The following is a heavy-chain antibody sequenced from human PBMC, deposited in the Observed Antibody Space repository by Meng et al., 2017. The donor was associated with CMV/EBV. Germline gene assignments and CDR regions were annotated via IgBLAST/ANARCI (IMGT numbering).Heavy chain of an antibody. CDR2: IWYDGSNK. CDR1: GFTFSSYG. V-gene: IGHV3-33*06. D-gene: IGHD3-3*01. J-gene: IGHJ6*02. CDR3: AKDALGYDFWSGYYTGYYYYGMDV. Sequence: GGSLRLSCAASGFTFSSYGMHWVRQAPGKGLEWVAVIWYDGSNKYYADSMKGRFTISRDNSKNTLYLQMNSLRAEDTAVYYCAKDALGYDFWSGYYTGYYYYGMDVWGQGTTVTVSS.